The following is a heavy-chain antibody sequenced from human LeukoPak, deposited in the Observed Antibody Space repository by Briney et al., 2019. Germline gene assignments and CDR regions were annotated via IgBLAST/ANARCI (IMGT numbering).Heavy chain of an antibody. V-gene: IGHV4-59*11. CDR3: ARYVSDSSGFDY. D-gene: IGHD6-19*01. Sequence: SETLSLTCVVSGGSLSTHHWSWIRQSPGRGLEWIGYISDSGSTNYNPSLKSRVTISVDTSKNQFSLMLSSVTAADTAVYYCARYVSDSSGFDYWGQGTLVTVSS. CDR2: ISDSGST. CDR1: GGSLSTHH. J-gene: IGHJ4*02.